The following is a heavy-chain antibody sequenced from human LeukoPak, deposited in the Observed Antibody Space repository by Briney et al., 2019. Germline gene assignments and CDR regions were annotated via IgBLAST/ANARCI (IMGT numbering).Heavy chain of an antibody. J-gene: IGHJ3*02. CDR1: GFTFSSYA. CDR2: ISSNGGST. CDR3: AKDFPGRTDAFDI. V-gene: IGHV3-64*01. D-gene: IGHD2-2*01. Sequence: GGSLRLSCAASGFTFSSYAMHWVRQAPGKGLEYVSAISSNGGSTYYANSVKGRFTISRDNSKNTLYLQMGSLRAEDMAVYYCAKDFPGRTDAFDIWGQGTMVTVSS.